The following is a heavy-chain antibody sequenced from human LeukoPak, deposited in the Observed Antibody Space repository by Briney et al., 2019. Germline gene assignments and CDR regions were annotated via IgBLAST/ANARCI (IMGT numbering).Heavy chain of an antibody. CDR2: ISRGGDVT. Sequence: GGSLRLSCAASGFTFSTYAMTWVRRAPGKGLEWVSLISRGGDVTYYADSVKGRFTISRDSSKNTLYPQMHSLRAEDTAVYYCAARPGEVAVPYDYWGQGTLVTVSS. D-gene: IGHD2-15*01. V-gene: IGHV3-23*01. CDR3: AARPGEVAVPYDY. J-gene: IGHJ4*02. CDR1: GFTFSTYA.